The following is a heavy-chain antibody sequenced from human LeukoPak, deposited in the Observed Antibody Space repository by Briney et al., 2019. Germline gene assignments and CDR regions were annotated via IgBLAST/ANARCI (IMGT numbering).Heavy chain of an antibody. D-gene: IGHD6-13*01. CDR2: FDPEDGET. V-gene: IGHV1-24*01. CDR3: ATYAAAGTGAHFDY. Sequence: ASVKFSCKVSGYTLTELSMHWVRQAPGKGLEWMGGFDPEDGETIYAQKFQGRVTMTEDTSTDTAYMELSSLRSEDTAVYYCATYAAAGTGAHFDYWGQGTLVTVSS. CDR1: GYTLTELS. J-gene: IGHJ4*02.